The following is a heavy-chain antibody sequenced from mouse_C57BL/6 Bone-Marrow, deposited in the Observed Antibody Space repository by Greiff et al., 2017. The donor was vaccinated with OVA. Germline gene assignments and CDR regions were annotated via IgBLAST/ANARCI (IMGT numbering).Heavy chain of an antibody. J-gene: IGHJ3*01. CDR2: ISNGGGST. CDR1: GFTFSDYY. V-gene: IGHV5-12*01. CDR3: ARRELLRWFAY. Sequence: EVKVVESGGGLVQPGGSLKLSCAASGFTFSDYYMYWVRQTPEKRLEWVAYISNGGGSTYYPDTVKGRFTISRDNAKNTLYLQMSRPKSEDTAMYYCARRELLRWFAYWGQGTLVTVSA. D-gene: IGHD1-1*01.